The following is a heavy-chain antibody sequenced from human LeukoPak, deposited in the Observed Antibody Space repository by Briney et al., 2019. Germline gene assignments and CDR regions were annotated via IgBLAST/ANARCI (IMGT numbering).Heavy chain of an antibody. CDR3: ARDVYSIAAAGTFDY. CDR1: GYTFTSYS. V-gene: IGHV1-46*01. CDR2: INPSGGST. J-gene: IGHJ4*02. D-gene: IGHD6-13*01. Sequence: ASVKVSCKASGYTFTSYSMHWVRQAPGQGLEWMGIINPSGGSTSYAQKFQGRVTMTRDTSTSTVYMELSSLRSEDTAVYYCARDVYSIAAAGTFDYWGQGTLVTVSS.